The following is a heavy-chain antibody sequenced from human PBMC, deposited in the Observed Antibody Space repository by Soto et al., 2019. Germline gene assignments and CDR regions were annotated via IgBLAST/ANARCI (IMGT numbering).Heavy chain of an antibody. CDR3: ARHVVPAANYFDY. CDR1: GGSFSGYY. CDR2: IYHSGST. J-gene: IGHJ4*02. D-gene: IGHD2-2*01. V-gene: IGHV4-34*01. Sequence: SETLSLTCAVYGGSFSGYYWSWVRQPPGKGLEWIGEIYHSGSTNYNPSLKSRVTISVDKSKNQFSLKLSSVTAADTAVYYCARHVVPAANYFDYWGQGTLVTVSS.